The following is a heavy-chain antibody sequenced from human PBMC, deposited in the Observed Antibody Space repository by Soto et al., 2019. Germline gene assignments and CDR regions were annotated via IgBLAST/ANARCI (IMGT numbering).Heavy chain of an antibody. Sequence: SETLSLTCTVSGGSISSSSYYWGWIRQPPGKGLEWIGSIFYSGSTYYNPSLKSRVTISVDRSKNQFSLKLSSVTAADTAVYYCARQGIGYCSSTSCYYYYYGMDVWGQGTTVTVSS. V-gene: IGHV4-39*01. CDR2: IFYSGST. J-gene: IGHJ6*02. D-gene: IGHD2-2*01. CDR3: ARQGIGYCSSTSCYYYYYGMDV. CDR1: GGSISSSSYY.